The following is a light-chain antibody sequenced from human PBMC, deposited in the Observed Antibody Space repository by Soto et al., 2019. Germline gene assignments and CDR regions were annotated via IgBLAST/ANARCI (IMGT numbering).Light chain of an antibody. CDR1: SSNIGRNT. J-gene: IGLJ2*01. V-gene: IGLV1-44*01. Sequence: QSVLTQRPSASGTPGQRVTISCSGSSSNIGRNTVNWYQQLPGTAPKLLIYSNNQRPSGVPDRFSGSKSGTSASLAISGLQSEDEADYYCAAWDDSLNGLFGGGTKLTVL. CDR3: AAWDDSLNGL. CDR2: SNN.